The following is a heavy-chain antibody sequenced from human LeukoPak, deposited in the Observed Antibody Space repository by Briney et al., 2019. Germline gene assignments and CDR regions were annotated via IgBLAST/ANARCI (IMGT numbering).Heavy chain of an antibody. Sequence: PGGSLRLSCAASGFTFSSYAMSWVRQAPGKGLEWVSAISGSGGSTYYADSVKGRITISRDNSKNTLYLQMNSLRAEDTAVYYCAKTYYYNSSGYADAFDIWGQGTMVTVSS. J-gene: IGHJ3*02. V-gene: IGHV3-23*01. CDR1: GFTFSSYA. CDR2: ISGSGGST. CDR3: AKTYYYNSSGYADAFDI. D-gene: IGHD3-22*01.